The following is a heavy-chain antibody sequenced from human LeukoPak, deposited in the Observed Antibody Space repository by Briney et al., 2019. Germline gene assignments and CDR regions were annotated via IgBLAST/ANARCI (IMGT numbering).Heavy chain of an antibody. CDR3: TTLGQWLGPLDY. V-gene: IGHV3-15*01. J-gene: IGHJ4*02. Sequence: GGSLRLSCAASGFTFSNAWMSWVRQAPGKGLEWVGRIKSKTDGGTTDYAAPVKGRFTISRDDSKNTLYPQMNSLKTEDTAVYYCTTLGQWLGPLDYWGQGTLVTVSS. CDR1: GFTFSNAW. D-gene: IGHD5-12*01. CDR2: IKSKTDGGTT.